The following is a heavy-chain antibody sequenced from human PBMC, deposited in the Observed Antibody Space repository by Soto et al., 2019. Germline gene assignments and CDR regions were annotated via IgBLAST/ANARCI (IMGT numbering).Heavy chain of an antibody. J-gene: IGHJ4*02. D-gene: IGHD6-13*01. CDR2: ISGSGGRT. CDR1: GFTFSSYA. Sequence: EVQLLESGGGLVQPGGSLRLSCAASGFTFSSYAMSWVRQAPGKGLEWVSAISGSGGRTYYADSVKGRFTISRDNSKNTLYLKMNSLRAEDTAVYYCAKDQPAAGIIFDYWGQGTLVTVSS. CDR3: AKDQPAAGIIFDY. V-gene: IGHV3-23*01.